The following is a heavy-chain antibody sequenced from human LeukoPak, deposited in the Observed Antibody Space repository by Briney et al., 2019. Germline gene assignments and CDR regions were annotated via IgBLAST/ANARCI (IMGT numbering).Heavy chain of an antibody. V-gene: IGHV3-48*02. CDR2: ISGTSSTI. Sequence: GGSLRLSCAASGFTFNIAWMSWVRQAPGKGLEWVSYISGTSSTIYYADSVKGRFTISRDNAKNSLYLQMSSLRDEDTAVYYCARTAAGMAYFDYWGQGTLVTVSS. CDR1: GFTFNIAW. D-gene: IGHD6-13*01. CDR3: ARTAAGMAYFDY. J-gene: IGHJ4*02.